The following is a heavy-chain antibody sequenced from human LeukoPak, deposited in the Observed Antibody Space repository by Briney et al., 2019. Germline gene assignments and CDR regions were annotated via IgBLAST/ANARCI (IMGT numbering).Heavy chain of an antibody. J-gene: IGHJ4*02. Sequence: ASVKVSCKASGYTFTSYYMHWVRQAPGQGLEWMGIINPNGGSTSYAQKFQGRVTMTRDTSTSTAYMELRSLRSDDTAVYYCARRSPSGIGGWYLGPRDYFDYWGQGTLVTVSS. CDR2: INPNGGST. CDR1: GYTFTSYY. CDR3: ARRSPSGIGGWYLGPRDYFDY. V-gene: IGHV1-46*01. D-gene: IGHD6-19*01.